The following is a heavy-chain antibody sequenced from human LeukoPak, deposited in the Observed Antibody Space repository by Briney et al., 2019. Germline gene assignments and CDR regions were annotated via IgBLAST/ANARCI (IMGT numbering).Heavy chain of an antibody. J-gene: IGHJ6*02. CDR2: IYYSGST. D-gene: IGHD6-13*01. V-gene: IGHV4-59*12. CDR1: GGSISGYY. Sequence: SETLSLTCSVSGGSISGYYWSWIRQPPGQGLEWIGYIYYSGSTNYNPSLKSRVIISRDTSKNQFSLNLSSVTAADTAVYYCARDSKSLAAAGTAGHSYYYYGMDVWGQGTTVTVSS. CDR3: ARDSKSLAAAGTAGHSYYYYGMDV.